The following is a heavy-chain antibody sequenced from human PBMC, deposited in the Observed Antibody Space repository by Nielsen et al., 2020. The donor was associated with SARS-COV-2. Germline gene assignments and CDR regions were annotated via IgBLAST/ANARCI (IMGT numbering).Heavy chain of an antibody. CDR3: ARDWYSSSSYHYYMDV. D-gene: IGHD6-6*01. J-gene: IGHJ6*03. V-gene: IGHV1-18*01. CDR1: GYTFTSYA. CDR2: ISAYNGNT. Sequence: ASVKVSCKASGYTFTSYAMSWVRQAPGQGLEWMGWISAYNGNTNYAQKLQGRVTMTTDTSTSTAYMELRSLRSDDTAVYYCARDWYSSSSYHYYMDVWGKVTTVTVSS.